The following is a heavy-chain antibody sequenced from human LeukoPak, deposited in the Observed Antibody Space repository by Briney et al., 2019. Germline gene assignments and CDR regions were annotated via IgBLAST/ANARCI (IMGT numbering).Heavy chain of an antibody. Sequence: ASVKVSCKASGYTFTSYGISWVRQAPGQGLEWMGRIIPILGIANYAQKFQGRVTITADKSTSTAYRELSSLRSEDTAVYYCAILGITIFGVVITDSYYYGMDVWGQGTTVTVSS. CDR1: GYTFTSYG. J-gene: IGHJ6*02. CDR2: IIPILGIA. V-gene: IGHV1-69*04. D-gene: IGHD3-3*01. CDR3: AILGITIFGVVITDSYYYGMDV.